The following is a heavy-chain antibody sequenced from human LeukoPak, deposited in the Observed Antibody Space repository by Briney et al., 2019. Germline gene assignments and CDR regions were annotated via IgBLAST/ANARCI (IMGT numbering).Heavy chain of an antibody. Sequence: ASVKVSCKASGYTFTGYYMHWVRQAPGQGLEWMGWINPNSGGTNYAQKFQGRVTMTRDTSISTAYMELSRLRSDDTAVYYCARSSTVVTAILDYWGQGTLVTVSS. CDR3: ARSSTVVTAILDY. CDR2: INPNSGGT. CDR1: GYTFTGYY. J-gene: IGHJ4*02. V-gene: IGHV1-2*02. D-gene: IGHD4-23*01.